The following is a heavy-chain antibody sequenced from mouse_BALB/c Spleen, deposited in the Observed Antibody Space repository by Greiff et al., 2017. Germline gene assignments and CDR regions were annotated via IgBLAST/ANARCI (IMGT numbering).Heavy chain of an antibody. D-gene: IGHD1-1*01. J-gene: IGHJ4*01. Sequence: EVQRVESGPGLVKPSQSLSLTCTVTGYSITSDYAWNWIRQFPGNKLEWMGYISYSGSTSYNPSLKSRISITRDTSKNQFFLQLNSVTTEDTATYYCARTPYYYGGMDYWGQGTSVTVSS. CDR3: ARTPYYYGGMDY. CDR2: ISYSGST. V-gene: IGHV3-2*02. CDR1: GYSITSDYA.